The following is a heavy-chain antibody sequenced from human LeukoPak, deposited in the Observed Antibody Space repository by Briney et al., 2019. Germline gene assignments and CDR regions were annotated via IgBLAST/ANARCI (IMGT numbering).Heavy chain of an antibody. V-gene: IGHV1-69*05. D-gene: IGHD5-24*01. Sequence: SVKVSCKASGGSFNSYAISWVRQAPGQGLEWMGGIIPIFGTANYAQKFQGRVTITTDESTSTAYMELSSLRSEDTAVYYCASFEMATIFGLDYWGQGTLVTVSS. CDR3: ASFEMATIFGLDY. CDR1: GGSFNSYA. CDR2: IIPIFGTA. J-gene: IGHJ4*02.